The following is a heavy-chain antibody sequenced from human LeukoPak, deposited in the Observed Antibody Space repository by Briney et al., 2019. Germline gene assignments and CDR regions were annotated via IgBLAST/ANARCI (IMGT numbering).Heavy chain of an antibody. Sequence: GGSLRFSCAASGFTFSSYGMHWVRQAPGKGLEWVTFILYDGSNKYYVDSVKGRFTISRDNSKNTLYLQMNSLRAEDTAVYYCAKDYSSYASDYWGQGTLVTVSS. CDR2: ILYDGSNK. CDR3: AKDYSSYASDY. CDR1: GFTFSSYG. D-gene: IGHD2-2*01. V-gene: IGHV3-30*02. J-gene: IGHJ4*02.